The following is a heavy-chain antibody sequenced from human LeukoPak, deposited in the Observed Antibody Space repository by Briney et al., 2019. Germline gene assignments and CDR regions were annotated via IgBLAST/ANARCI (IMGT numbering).Heavy chain of an antibody. CDR3: ASHYYYGSGSYFDY. CDR2: INPNSGGT. J-gene: IGHJ4*02. D-gene: IGHD3-10*01. V-gene: IGHV1-2*02. CDR1: GYTFTGYY. Sequence: ASVKVSCKASGYTFTGYYMHWVRQAPGQGLEWMGWINPNSGGTNCAQKFQGRVTMTRDTSISTAYMELSRLRSDDTAVYYCASHYYYGSGSYFDYWGQGTLVTVPS.